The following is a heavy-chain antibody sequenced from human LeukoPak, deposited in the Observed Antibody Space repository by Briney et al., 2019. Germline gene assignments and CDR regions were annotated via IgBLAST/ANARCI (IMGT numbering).Heavy chain of an antibody. CDR1: GYTFTSYY. CDR2: INPSGGST. CDR3: ARGSGIVVVPAAMGGGDWFDP. V-gene: IGHV1-46*01. Sequence: ASVKVSCKASGYTFTSYYMHWVRQAPGQGLEWMGIINPSGGSTSYAQKFQGRVTMTRDTSTSTVYMELSSLRSEDTAVYYCARGSGIVVVPAAMGGGDWFDPWGQGTLVTVSS. D-gene: IGHD2-2*01. J-gene: IGHJ5*02.